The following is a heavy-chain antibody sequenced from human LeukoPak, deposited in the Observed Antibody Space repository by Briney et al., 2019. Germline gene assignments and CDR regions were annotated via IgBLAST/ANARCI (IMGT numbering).Heavy chain of an antibody. CDR2: INTDGSTT. CDR1: GFTFSTYW. V-gene: IGHV3-74*01. D-gene: IGHD3-10*01. Sequence: PGGSLRLSCVVSGFTFSTYWMYWVRQAPGKGLVWVSRINTDGSTTNYADSVKGRFTISRDNAKNSLYLQMNSLRAEDTAVYYCARVSYGSGTAVEDYYYYMDVWGKGTTVTISS. J-gene: IGHJ6*03. CDR3: ARVSYGSGTAVEDYYYYMDV.